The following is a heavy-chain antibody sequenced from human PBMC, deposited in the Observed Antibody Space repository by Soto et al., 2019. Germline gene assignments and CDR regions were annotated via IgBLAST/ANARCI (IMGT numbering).Heavy chain of an antibody. J-gene: IGHJ4*02. D-gene: IGHD6-19*01. CDR2: IWYDGGNK. CDR1: GFNFSSYV. CDR3: ARDGQWLPRDGLRSSYYFDY. V-gene: IGHV3-33*01. Sequence: QVRLVESGGGVVQPGRSLRLSCAASGFNFSSYVMHWVRQAPGKGLEWVAVIWYDGGNKYYADSVKGRFTISRDNSKNTLYLQMNSLRAEDTAVHYCARDGQWLPRDGLRSSYYFDYWGQGTLVTVSS.